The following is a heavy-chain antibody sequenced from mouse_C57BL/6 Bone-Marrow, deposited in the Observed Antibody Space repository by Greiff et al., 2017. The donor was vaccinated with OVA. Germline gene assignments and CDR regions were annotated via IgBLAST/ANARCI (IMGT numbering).Heavy chain of an antibody. CDR3: ARHLLWYSVGFDY. J-gene: IGHJ2*01. D-gene: IGHD2-1*01. Sequence: EVQVVESGGDLVKPGGSLKLSCAASGFTFSSYGMSWVRQTPDKRLEWVATISSGGSYTYYPDSVKGRFTISRDNAKNTHYLQMSSLKSEDTAMYYCARHLLWYSVGFDYWGQGTTLTVSS. CDR1: GFTFSSYG. V-gene: IGHV5-6*01. CDR2: ISSGGSYT.